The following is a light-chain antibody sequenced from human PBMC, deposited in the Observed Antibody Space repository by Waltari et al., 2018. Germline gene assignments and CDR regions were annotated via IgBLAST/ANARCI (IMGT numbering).Light chain of an antibody. V-gene: IGKV1-5*03. J-gene: IGKJ4*01. CDR1: QSVSNW. CDR2: KAS. Sequence: DIQMTQSTSTLSASVGDRVTITCRASQSVSNWLAWYQQKPGKAPKLLIYKASTLESGVPPRFSGSGSGTEFTLTISSLQPDDFATYYCQQYNNYFLTFGGGTKVEIK. CDR3: QQYNNYFLT.